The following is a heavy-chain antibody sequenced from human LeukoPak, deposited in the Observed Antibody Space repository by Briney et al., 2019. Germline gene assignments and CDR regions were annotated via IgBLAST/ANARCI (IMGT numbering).Heavy chain of an antibody. Sequence: GSLVRVSSKASGGTFSIYAISWVRQAPGQGLEWMGGIIPIFGTANYAQKFQGRVTITADESTSTAYMELSSLRSEDTAVYYCARGEWLRLEPHYYYGMDVWGKGTTVTVSS. CDR2: IIPIFGTA. J-gene: IGHJ6*04. CDR1: GGTFSIYA. CDR3: ARGEWLRLEPHYYYGMDV. D-gene: IGHD5-12*01. V-gene: IGHV1-69*01.